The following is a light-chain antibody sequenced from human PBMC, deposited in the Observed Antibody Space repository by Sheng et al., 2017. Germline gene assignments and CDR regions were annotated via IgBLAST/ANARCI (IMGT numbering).Light chain of an antibody. CDR1: QSVSSSY. V-gene: IGKV3D-20*02. Sequence: EIVLTQSPGTLSLSPGERATLSCRASQSVSSSYLAWYQQKPGQGLRLLIHDASNRATGIPARFTGSGSGTDFTLTISSLEPEDFAVYYCQQRNSWPTFGRGTRLEIK. CDR3: QQRNSWPT. J-gene: IGKJ5*01. CDR2: DAS.